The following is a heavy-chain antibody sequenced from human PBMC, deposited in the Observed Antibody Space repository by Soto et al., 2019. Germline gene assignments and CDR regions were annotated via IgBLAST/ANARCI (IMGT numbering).Heavy chain of an antibody. J-gene: IGHJ6*02. CDR1: GYSFTSYW. CDR3: ARREQQCLSPLNYYCYLLDV. Sequence: GESLKISCKGSGYSFTSYWIGWVRQMPGKGLEWMGTIYPGDSDTRYSPSFQGQVTISADKSISTAYLQWSSLKASDTAMYYCARREQQCLSPLNYYCYLLDVCGQGTTVTGSS. V-gene: IGHV5-51*01. CDR2: IYPGDSDT. D-gene: IGHD6-19*01.